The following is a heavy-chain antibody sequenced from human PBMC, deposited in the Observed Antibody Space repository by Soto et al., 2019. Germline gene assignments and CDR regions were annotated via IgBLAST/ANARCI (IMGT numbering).Heavy chain of an antibody. CDR2: IYYSGST. D-gene: IGHD5-18*01. Sequence: SETLSLTCTVSGGSISSSSYYWGWIRQPPGKGLEWIGSIYYSGSTYYNPSLKSRVTISVDTSKNQFSLKLSSVTAADTAVYYCASRKSYGPTRYYYGMDVWGQGTTVTVS. J-gene: IGHJ6*02. CDR1: GGSISSSSYY. CDR3: ASRKSYGPTRYYYGMDV. V-gene: IGHV4-39*01.